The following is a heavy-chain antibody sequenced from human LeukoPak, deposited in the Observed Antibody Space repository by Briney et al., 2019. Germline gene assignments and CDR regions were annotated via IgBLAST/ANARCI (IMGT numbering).Heavy chain of an antibody. CDR3: ARGADSPDCNGGSCYTFDY. CDR1: GYKFTSD. J-gene: IGHJ4*02. Sequence: ASVKVSCKASGYKFTSDINWMRQAPGQGLEWMGWMNPDSGNAEYAQKFQGRVTMTRDNSISTAYMELRSLRSEDTAVYYCARGADSPDCNGGSCYTFDYLGQGTLVTVSS. V-gene: IGHV1-8*01. CDR2: MNPDSGNA. D-gene: IGHD2-15*01.